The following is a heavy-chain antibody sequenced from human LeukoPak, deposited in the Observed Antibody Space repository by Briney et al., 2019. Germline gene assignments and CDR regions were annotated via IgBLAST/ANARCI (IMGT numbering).Heavy chain of an antibody. V-gene: IGHV3-53*01. J-gene: IGHJ4*02. CDR1: GFTFSSHG. D-gene: IGHD4/OR15-4a*01. CDR2: IYSDNT. Sequence: GETLRLSCAASGFTFSSHGMNWVRQAPGKGLEWVSFIYSDNTHYSDSVKGRFTISRDNSKNTLYLQMNSLRAEDTAVYYCARRAGAYSHPYDYWGQGTLVTVSS. CDR3: ARRAGAYSHPYDY.